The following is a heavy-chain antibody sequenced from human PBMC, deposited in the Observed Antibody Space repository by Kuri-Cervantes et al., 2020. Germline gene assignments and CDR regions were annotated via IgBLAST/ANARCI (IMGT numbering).Heavy chain of an antibody. V-gene: IGHV3-30*07. J-gene: IGHJ4*02. CDR1: GFTFSSYA. CDR3: IRDLAGAYGY. Sequence: GESLKISCAASGFTFSSYAMHWVRQAPGKGLEWVAVISYDGSNKYYADSVKGRFTISRDNSKNTLYLQMSSLRVEDTAVYYCIRDLAGAYGYWGQGVVVTVSS. D-gene: IGHD6-19*01. CDR2: ISYDGSNK.